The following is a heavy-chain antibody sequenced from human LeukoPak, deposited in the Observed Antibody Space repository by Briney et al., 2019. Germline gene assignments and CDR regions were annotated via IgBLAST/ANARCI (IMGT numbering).Heavy chain of an antibody. CDR2: ISGSGDST. V-gene: IGHV3-23*01. CDR1: GFTFSSYA. Sequence: GGSLRLSCAASGFTFSSYAMNWVRQAPGKGLEWVSAISGSGDSTYYADSVKGRFTISRDNSKNTLYLQMNSLRAEDTAVYYCAKVESGYVPPDVFDIWGQGTMVTVSS. J-gene: IGHJ3*02. CDR3: AKVESGYVPPDVFDI. D-gene: IGHD5-12*01.